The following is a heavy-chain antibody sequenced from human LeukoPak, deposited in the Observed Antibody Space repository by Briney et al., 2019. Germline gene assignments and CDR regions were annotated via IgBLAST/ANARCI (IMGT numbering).Heavy chain of an antibody. CDR2: ISAYNGNT. V-gene: IGHV1-18*01. Sequence: GASVKVSCKASGYTFTSYGISWVRQAPGQGLEWMGWISAYNGNTNYAQKLQGRVTMTTDTSTSTAYMELRSLRSDDTAVYYCARGKEFLEWFNPQDYYYYMDVWGKGTTVTVSS. CDR1: GYTFTSYG. J-gene: IGHJ6*03. D-gene: IGHD3-3*01. CDR3: ARGKEFLEWFNPQDYYYYMDV.